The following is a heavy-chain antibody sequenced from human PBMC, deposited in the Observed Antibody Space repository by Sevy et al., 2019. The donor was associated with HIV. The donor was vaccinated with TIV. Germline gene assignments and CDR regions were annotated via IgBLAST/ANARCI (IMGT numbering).Heavy chain of an antibody. CDR3: ARDYSSSSYYYYYYGMDV. V-gene: IGHV6-1*01. CDR1: GDSVSSNSAA. Sequence: QSQTLSLTCAISGDSVSSNSAAWNWIRQSPSRGLEWLGRTYYRSKWYNDYAVSVKSRITINPDTSKNQFSLQLNSVTPVDTAVYYCARDYSSSSYYYYYYGMDVWGQGTTVTVSS. CDR2: TYYRSKWYN. D-gene: IGHD6-6*01. J-gene: IGHJ6*02.